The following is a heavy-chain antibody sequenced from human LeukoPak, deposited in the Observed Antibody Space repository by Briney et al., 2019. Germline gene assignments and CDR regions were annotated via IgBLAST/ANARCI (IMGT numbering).Heavy chain of an antibody. D-gene: IGHD5-18*01. V-gene: IGHV1-46*01. CDR2: INPSGGST. Sequence: ASVKVSCKASGYTFTSYYMHWVRQAPGQGLEWMGIINPSGGSTSYAQKFQGRVTMTRDMSTSTVYMELSSLRSEDTAVYYCARGIQLWLRISYYYYYMDVWGKGTTVTVSS. CDR1: GYTFTSYY. CDR3: ARGIQLWLRISYYYYYMDV. J-gene: IGHJ6*03.